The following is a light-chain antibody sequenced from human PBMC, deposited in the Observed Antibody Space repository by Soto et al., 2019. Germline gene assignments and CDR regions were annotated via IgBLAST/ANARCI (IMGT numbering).Light chain of an antibody. J-gene: IGLJ2*01. Sequence: QSALTQPASVSGSPGHSITISRTGTNSDVGGYSYVSWYQRLPGTAPKLLIFDNNKRPSGIPDRFSGSKSGTSATLAITGLQTGDEADYFCGSWDSSLSLVVFGGGTKLTVL. CDR3: GSWDSSLSLVV. V-gene: IGLV1-51*01. CDR2: DNN. CDR1: NSDVGGYSY.